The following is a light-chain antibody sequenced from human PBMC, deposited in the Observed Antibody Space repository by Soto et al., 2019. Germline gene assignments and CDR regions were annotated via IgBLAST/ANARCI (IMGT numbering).Light chain of an antibody. J-gene: IGLJ2*01. CDR3: SSFAGYYSLV. CDR2: AVN. CDR1: SSDVGGYSY. Sequence: QSALTQPRSVSGSPGQSVTISCTGTSSDVGGYSYVSWYQQHPGKAPKLVIYAVNKRPSGVPDRFSGSKSGNTASLTISGLQAEDEADYYCSSFAGYYSLVFGGGTKVTVL. V-gene: IGLV2-11*01.